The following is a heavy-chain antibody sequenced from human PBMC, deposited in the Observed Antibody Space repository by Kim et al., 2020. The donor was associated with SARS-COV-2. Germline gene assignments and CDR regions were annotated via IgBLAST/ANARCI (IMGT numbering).Heavy chain of an antibody. D-gene: IGHD6-13*01. CDR3: ARDVSMNSGKCGVGDY. CDR1: GFTFSSYS. V-gene: IGHV3-33*05. J-gene: IGHJ6*01. CDR2: ITCDRSKI. Sequence: GGSLRLSCAASGFTFSSYSMNWVRQAPGKGLEWVSDITCDRSKIYYADSVKGRFTISRDNSKNTLYLQMNSLRAEDTAVYYCARDVSMNSGKCGVGDY.